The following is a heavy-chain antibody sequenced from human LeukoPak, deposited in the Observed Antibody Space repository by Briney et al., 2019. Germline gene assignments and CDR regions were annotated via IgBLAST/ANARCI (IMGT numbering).Heavy chain of an antibody. CDR3: AKVGAGTRGGYYYYMDV. Sequence: GGSLRLSCTASGFTFSSYGMSWVRQAPGKGLEWVSAISGSGGSTYYADSVKGRFTISRDNSKNTLYLQMNSLRAEDTAVYYCAKVGAGTRGGYYYYMDVWGKGTTVTVSS. CDR2: ISGSGGST. CDR1: GFTFSSYG. V-gene: IGHV3-23*01. J-gene: IGHJ6*03. D-gene: IGHD6-13*01.